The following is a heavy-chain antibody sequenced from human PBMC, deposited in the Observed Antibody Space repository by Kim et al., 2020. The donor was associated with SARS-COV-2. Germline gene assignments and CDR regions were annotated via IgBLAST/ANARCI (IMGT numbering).Heavy chain of an antibody. J-gene: IGHJ6*02. CDR1: GGSFSGYY. CDR2: INHSGST. Sequence: SETLSLTCAVYGGSFSGYYWSWIRQPPGQGLEWIGEINHSGSTNYNPSLKSRVTISVDTYKNQFSLKLSSVTAADTAVYYCARVRVLLTIYYDYGMDVWGQGTTVTVSS. CDR3: ARVRVLLTIYYDYGMDV. V-gene: IGHV4-34*01. D-gene: IGHD3-10*01.